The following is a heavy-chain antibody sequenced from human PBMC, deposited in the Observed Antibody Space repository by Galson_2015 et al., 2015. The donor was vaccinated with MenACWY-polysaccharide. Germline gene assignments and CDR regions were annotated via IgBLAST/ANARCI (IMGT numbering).Heavy chain of an antibody. D-gene: IGHD3-22*01. Sequence: SLRLSCAASGFIFSRNNMNWVRQAPGKGLEWVSSISGSGSYKHYGDSVKGRFTISRDNVRNSLYLQMNSLRAEDTAVYYCAREDSGGYYQLDYWGQGTLVTV. CDR1: GFIFSRNN. CDR3: AREDSGGYYQLDY. V-gene: IGHV3-21*01. J-gene: IGHJ4*02. CDR2: ISGSGSYK.